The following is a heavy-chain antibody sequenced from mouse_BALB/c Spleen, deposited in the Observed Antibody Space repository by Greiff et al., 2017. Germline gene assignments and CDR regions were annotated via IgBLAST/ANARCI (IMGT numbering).Heavy chain of an antibody. CDR1: GYTFTSYY. Sequence: QVQLQQSGPELVKPGASVRISCKASGYTFTSYYIHWVKQRPGQGLEWIGWIYPGNVNTKYNEKFKGKATLTADKSSSTAYMQLSSLTSEDSAVYCCARGGEGVFFDYWGQGTTLTVSS. J-gene: IGHJ2*01. CDR3: ARGGEGVFFDY. CDR2: IYPGNVNT. V-gene: IGHV1S56*01.